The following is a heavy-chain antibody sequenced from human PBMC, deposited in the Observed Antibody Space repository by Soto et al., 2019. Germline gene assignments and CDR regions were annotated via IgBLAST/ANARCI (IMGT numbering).Heavy chain of an antibody. D-gene: IGHD6-19*01. CDR3: GRGGPKYSSGWYYYYGMDV. CDR1: GYTFTSYG. V-gene: IGHV1-18*01. Sequence: ASVKVSCKASGYTFTSYGISWVRQAPGQGLEWMGWISAYNGNTNYAQKLQGKVTMTTDTSRSTVFMELRSLRFDDTAVFFFGRGGPKYSSGWYYYYGMDVWGKGTTVTVSS. CDR2: ISAYNGNT. J-gene: IGHJ6*04.